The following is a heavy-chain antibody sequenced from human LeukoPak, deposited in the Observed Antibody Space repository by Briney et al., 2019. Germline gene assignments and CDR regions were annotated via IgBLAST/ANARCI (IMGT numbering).Heavy chain of an antibody. J-gene: IGHJ4*02. D-gene: IGHD2-21*01. Sequence: PSETLSLTCTLSGGSISNYYWNWIRQPPGKGLEWVGYIFYTGGTNYNPSLKSRVTISEDTSKNQFSLKLTSVTAAGTAVYYCARASWAYSPFDSWGQGTLVTVSS. V-gene: IGHV4-59*01. CDR3: ARASWAYSPFDS. CDR2: IFYTGGT. CDR1: GGSISNYY.